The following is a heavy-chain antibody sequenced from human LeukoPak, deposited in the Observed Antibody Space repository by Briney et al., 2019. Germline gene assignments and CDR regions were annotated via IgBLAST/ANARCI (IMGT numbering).Heavy chain of an antibody. CDR2: IIPIFGTA. J-gene: IGHJ3*02. Sequence: ASVKVSCKASGGTFSSYAISWVRQAPGQGLEWMGGIIPIFGTANYAQKFQGRVTITADKSTSTAYMELSSLRSEDTAVYYCARNYDSRGGGDAFDIWGQGTMVTVSS. V-gene: IGHV1-69*06. CDR1: GGTFSSYA. CDR3: ARNYDSRGGGDAFDI. D-gene: IGHD3-22*01.